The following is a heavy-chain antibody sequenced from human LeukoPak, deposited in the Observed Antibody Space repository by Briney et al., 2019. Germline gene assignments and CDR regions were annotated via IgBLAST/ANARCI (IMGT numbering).Heavy chain of an antibody. CDR1: GGSISSYY. J-gene: IGHJ4*02. V-gene: IGHV4-59*01. CDR2: IYYSGST. CDR3: ARGMGSPQSFDY. D-gene: IGHD3-10*01. Sequence: PSETLSLTCTVSGGSISSYYWSWIRQPPGKGLEWIGYIYYSGSTNYNPSLKSRVTISVDTSKNQFSLKLSSVIAADTAVYYCARGMGSPQSFDYWGQGTLVTVSS.